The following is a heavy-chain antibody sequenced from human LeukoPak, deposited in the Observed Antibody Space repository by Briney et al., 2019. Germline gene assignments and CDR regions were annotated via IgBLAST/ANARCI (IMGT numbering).Heavy chain of an antibody. CDR1: GFTFSSYD. V-gene: IGHV3-7*01. D-gene: IGHD3/OR15-3a*01. Sequence: PGGSLRLSCAASGFTFSSYDMTWVRQAPGKGLEWVANIKQDGSEKYYVDSVKGRFTISRDNAKNSLYLQMNSLRAEDTAVYYCARGRTFDPWGQGTLVTVSS. CDR2: IKQDGSEK. CDR3: ARGRTFDP. J-gene: IGHJ5*02.